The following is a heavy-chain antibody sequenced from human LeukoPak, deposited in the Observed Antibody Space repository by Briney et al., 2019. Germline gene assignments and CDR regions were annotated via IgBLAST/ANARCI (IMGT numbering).Heavy chain of an antibody. V-gene: IGHV5-51*01. CDR2: IYPRDSDT. J-gene: IGHJ4*02. CDR1: GYSFTTNW. Sequence: GESLKISCKTSGYSFTTNWIGWVRQMPGKGLEWMGIIYPRDSDTRYSPSFQGQVTISADKSINTAYPQWSSLKASDTAMYYCARQGPSDYWGQGTLVTVSS. CDR3: ARQGPSDY.